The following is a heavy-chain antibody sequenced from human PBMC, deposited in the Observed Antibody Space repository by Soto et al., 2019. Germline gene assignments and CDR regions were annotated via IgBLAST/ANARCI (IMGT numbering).Heavy chain of an antibody. CDR2: INPSGGST. V-gene: IGHV1-46*01. CDR3: ARPVGATFAFDV. D-gene: IGHD1-26*01. Sequence: ASVKVSCKASGYTFTNYYMHWVRQAPGQGREWMGIINPSGGSTSYAQKSQGRVTMTRDTSTSTVYMELTSLRFEDTAVYYCARPVGATFAFDVWGQGTMVNVSS. J-gene: IGHJ3*01. CDR1: GYTFTNYY.